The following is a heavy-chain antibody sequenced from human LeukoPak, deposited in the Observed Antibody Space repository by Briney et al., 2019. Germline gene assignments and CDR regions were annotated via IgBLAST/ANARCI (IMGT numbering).Heavy chain of an antibody. D-gene: IGHD6-13*01. CDR3: ARLKIAAAAP. Sequence: PSETLSLTCTVSGYSISSGYYWGWIRQPPGKGLEWIGSIYHSGSTYYNPSLKSRVTISVDTSKNQFSLKLSSVTAADTAVYYCARLKIAAAAPWGQGTLVTVSS. J-gene: IGHJ5*02. CDR1: GYSISSGYY. V-gene: IGHV4-38-2*02. CDR2: IYHSGST.